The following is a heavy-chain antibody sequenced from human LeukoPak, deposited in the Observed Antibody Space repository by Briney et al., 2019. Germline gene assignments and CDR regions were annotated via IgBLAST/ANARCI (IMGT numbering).Heavy chain of an antibody. CDR1: GYTFTSYG. J-gene: IGHJ4*02. D-gene: IGHD3-22*01. Sequence: ASVTVSFKASGYTFTSYGISWVRQAPGQGLAWMGWISAYNGNTNYAQKLQGRVTMTTDTSTSTAYMELRSLRSDDTAVYYCARDRVYDSSGSPRPFDYWGQGTLVTVSS. CDR2: ISAYNGNT. V-gene: IGHV1-18*01. CDR3: ARDRVYDSSGSPRPFDY.